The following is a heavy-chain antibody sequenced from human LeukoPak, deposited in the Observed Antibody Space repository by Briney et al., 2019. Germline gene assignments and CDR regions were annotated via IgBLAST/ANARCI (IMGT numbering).Heavy chain of an antibody. V-gene: IGHV1-18*01. J-gene: IGHJ4*02. CDR3: ARVGASYDGLIDY. Sequence: GASVKVSCKAPGYTFINSAIGWVRQAPGQGLEWMGWISPYNGYTKYAESLQGRVTMTTDTSTSTAYMELRSLRSDDTAMYYCARVGASYDGLIDYWGQGTRVTVSS. D-gene: IGHD1-26*01. CDR2: ISPYNGYT. CDR1: GYTFINSA.